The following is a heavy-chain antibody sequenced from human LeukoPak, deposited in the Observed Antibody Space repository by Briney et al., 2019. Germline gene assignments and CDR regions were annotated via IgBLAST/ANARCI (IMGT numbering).Heavy chain of an antibody. D-gene: IGHD3-9*01. CDR1: GFTFSSYA. V-gene: IGHV3-30-3*01. CDR3: AKDDILTDYWIHYFDY. CDR2: ISYDGSNK. J-gene: IGHJ4*02. Sequence: GGSLRLSCAASGFTFSSYAMHWVRQAPGKGLEWVAVISYDGSNKYYADSVKGRFTISRDNSKNTLYLQMNSLRAEDTAVYYCAKDDILTDYWIHYFDYWGQGTLVTVSS.